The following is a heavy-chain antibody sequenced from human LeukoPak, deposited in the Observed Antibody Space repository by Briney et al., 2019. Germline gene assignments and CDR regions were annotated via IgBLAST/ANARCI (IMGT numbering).Heavy chain of an antibody. Sequence: GGSLRLSCAASGFTFSNYWMHWVRQAPGKGLVWVSRLNSDGSSTNYADSVKGRFTISRDNAKNSLYLQMSSLRAEDTAVYYCARCTDNYYYYYMDVWGKGTTVTVSS. D-gene: IGHD1-1*01. CDR2: LNSDGSST. V-gene: IGHV3-74*01. CDR3: ARCTDNYYYYYMDV. J-gene: IGHJ6*03. CDR1: GFTFSNYW.